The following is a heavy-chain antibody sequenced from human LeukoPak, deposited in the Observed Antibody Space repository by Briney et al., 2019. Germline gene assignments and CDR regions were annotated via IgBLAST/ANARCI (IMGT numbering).Heavy chain of an antibody. CDR2: IQQHGSET. CDR3: ATYSSSNGREFQY. D-gene: IGHD2-2*01. J-gene: IGHJ1*01. Sequence: PGGSLRLSCAASGFTFSNYWMSWVRQAPGKGLEWVANIQQHGSETYYGDSVKGRFTISRDNAKNSPYLQMNSLRAEDTAVYYCATYSSSNGREFQYWGQGTLVTVSS. V-gene: IGHV3-7*01. CDR1: GFTFSNYW.